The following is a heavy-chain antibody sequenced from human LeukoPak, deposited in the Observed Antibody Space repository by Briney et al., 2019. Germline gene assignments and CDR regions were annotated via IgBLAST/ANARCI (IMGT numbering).Heavy chain of an antibody. V-gene: IGHV3-23*01. CDR1: GFTFSSYA. CDR3: AKDTYDSSGYYVY. CDR2: ISGSGGGT. Sequence: GGSLRLSCAASGFTFSSYAMSWVRQAPGKGLEWVSGISGSGGGTYYADSVKGRFTISRDNSKNTLYLQMNSLRAEDTAVYYCAKDTYDSSGYYVYWGQGTLVTVSS. D-gene: IGHD3-22*01. J-gene: IGHJ4*02.